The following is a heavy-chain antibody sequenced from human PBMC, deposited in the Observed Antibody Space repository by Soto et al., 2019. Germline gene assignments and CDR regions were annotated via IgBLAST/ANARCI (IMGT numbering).Heavy chain of an antibody. V-gene: IGHV1-69*13. Sequence: SVKVSCKASGGTFSSYAISWVRQAPGQGLEWMGGIIPIFGTANYAQKFQGRVTITADESTSTAYMELSSLRSEDTAVYYCARVNDYYDSSGYEHWRDPFDYWAQGTQVTVSS. J-gene: IGHJ4*02. CDR3: ARVNDYYDSSGYEHWRDPFDY. CDR1: GGTFSSYA. CDR2: IIPIFGTA. D-gene: IGHD3-22*01.